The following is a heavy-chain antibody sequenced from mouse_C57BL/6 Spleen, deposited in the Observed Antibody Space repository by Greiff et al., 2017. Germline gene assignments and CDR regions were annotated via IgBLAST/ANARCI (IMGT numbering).Heavy chain of an antibody. J-gene: IGHJ1*03. CDR1: GYTFTSYW. V-gene: IGHV1-52*01. CDR3: ARYYCGSRGHWYFDV. CDR2: IDPSDSET. Sequence: VQLQQPGAELVRPGSSVKLSCKASGYTFTSYWMHWVKQRPIQGLEWIGNIDPSDSETHYNQKFKDKATLSVDKSSSTAYMQLSSLTSEDSAVYYSARYYCGSRGHWYFDVWGTGTTVTVSS. D-gene: IGHD1-1*01.